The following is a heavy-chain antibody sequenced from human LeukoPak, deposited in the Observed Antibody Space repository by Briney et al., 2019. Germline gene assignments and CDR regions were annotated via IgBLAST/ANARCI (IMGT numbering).Heavy chain of an antibody. Sequence: PSETLSLTCAVSGGSISSGGYSWSWIRQPPGKGLEWIGYIYHSGSTYYNPSLESRVTISVDRSKNQFSLKLSSVTAADTAVYYCARVYLMGNYFDYWGQGTLVTVSS. D-gene: IGHD2-8*01. V-gene: IGHV4-30-2*01. J-gene: IGHJ4*02. CDR2: IYHSGST. CDR3: ARVYLMGNYFDY. CDR1: GGSISSGGYS.